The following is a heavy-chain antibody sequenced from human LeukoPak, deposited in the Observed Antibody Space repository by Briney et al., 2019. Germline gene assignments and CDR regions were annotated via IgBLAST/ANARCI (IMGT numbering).Heavy chain of an antibody. CDR3: AKALGEYYFDY. CDR1: GFTFSRYA. CDR2: ISGSGGST. V-gene: IGHV3-23*01. D-gene: IGHD3-10*01. Sequence: RGSLRLSCAASGFTFSRYAMSWVRQAPGKGLEWVSAISGSGGSTYYADSVKGRFSISRDNSKNTKYLQMNSLRAEDTAVYYCAKALGEYYFDYWGQGTLVTVSS. J-gene: IGHJ4*02.